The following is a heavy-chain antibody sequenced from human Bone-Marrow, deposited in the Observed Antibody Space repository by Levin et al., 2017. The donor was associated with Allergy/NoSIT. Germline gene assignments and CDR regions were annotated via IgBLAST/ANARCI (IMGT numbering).Heavy chain of an antibody. CDR1: GVSITSGSYY. J-gene: IGHJ6*03. D-gene: IGHD2-21*01. Sequence: SETLSLTCTVSGVSITSGSYYWSWIRQPAGKGLEWIGHSYTSGDITYNPSLKSRVTISLDTSKNQFSLKLRSVTAADTAVYYCARVLQYSYYYLDVWGKGTMVTVSS. CDR2: SYTSGDI. V-gene: IGHV4-61*09. CDR3: ARVLQYSYYYLDV.